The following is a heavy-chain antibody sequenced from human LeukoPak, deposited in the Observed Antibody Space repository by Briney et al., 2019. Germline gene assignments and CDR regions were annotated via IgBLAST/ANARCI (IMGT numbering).Heavy chain of an antibody. J-gene: IGHJ5*02. Sequence: GGSLRFSCAASGFTFSSYSMNWVRQAPGKGPQWVSYISPSSSSIYYADSVKGRFTISRDNAKNSLYLQMNSLRAEDTAVYYCARDAASGNNWFDPWGQGTLVTVSS. D-gene: IGHD3-3*01. CDR1: GFTFSSYS. CDR2: ISPSSSSI. V-gene: IGHV3-48*01. CDR3: ARDAASGNNWFDP.